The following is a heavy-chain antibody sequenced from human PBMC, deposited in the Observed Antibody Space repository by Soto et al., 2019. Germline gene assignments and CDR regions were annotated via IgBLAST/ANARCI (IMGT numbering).Heavy chain of an antibody. Sequence: LEQSGAEVRRPGASINVSCKASGYSFSNYGIIWVRQAPGQGLEWMGWMNTYSGYTNYAETLQDRVTLTGDTAAATVFLGLRGLTSDAAAVYCWARVHAIRAVMVLRDDVFDVWGQGTVVTVSS. CDR2: MNTYSGYT. J-gene: IGHJ3*01. V-gene: IGHV1-18*01. CDR3: ARVHAIRAVMVLRDDVFDV. D-gene: IGHD2-8*01. CDR1: GYSFSNYG.